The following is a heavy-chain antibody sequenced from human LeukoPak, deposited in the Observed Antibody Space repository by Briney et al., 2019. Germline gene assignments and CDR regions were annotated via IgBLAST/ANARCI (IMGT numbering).Heavy chain of an antibody. V-gene: IGHV3-15*01. Sequence: GGSLRLSCAASGFTFSNAWMSWVRQAPGKGLEWVGRIKSRSDGGTTDYATPMKGRYTISRDDSKNTLHLQMNCLKTEDTAVYYCTTVGGSQLQYIQHWGQGTLVTVSS. CDR2: IKSRSDGGTT. J-gene: IGHJ1*01. CDR3: TTVGGSQLQYIQH. CDR1: GFTFSNAW. D-gene: IGHD4-23*01.